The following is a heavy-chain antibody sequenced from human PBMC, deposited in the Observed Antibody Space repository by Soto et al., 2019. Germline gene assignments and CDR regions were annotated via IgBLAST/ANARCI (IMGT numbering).Heavy chain of an antibody. CDR1: FGCSS. CDR3: ATYYYDSSGYYYELGYYYYGMDV. Sequence: FGCSSMWSLCHSQRQGLEWMGRIIPILGIANYAQKFQGRVTITADESTSTAYMELSSLRSEDTAVYYCATYYYDSSGYYYELGYYYYGMDVWGQGTTVTVSS. CDR2: IIPILGIA. J-gene: IGHJ6*02. V-gene: IGHV1-69*02. D-gene: IGHD3-22*01.